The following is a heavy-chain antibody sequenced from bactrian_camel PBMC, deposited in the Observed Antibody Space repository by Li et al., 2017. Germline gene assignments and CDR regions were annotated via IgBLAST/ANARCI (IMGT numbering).Heavy chain of an antibody. J-gene: IGHJ4*01. Sequence: HVQLVESGGGSVQTGGSLRLSCAASGYTYTMAWFRQAPGKEREGVASITRIHGGTAYADSVKGRFIISRDNTKNTWYLQMNILKPEDTAMYYCAAVVGCSTAPWLRDPGQRLGPIYWGQGTQVTVS. CDR3: AAVVGCSTAPWLRDPGQRLGPIY. CDR2: ITRIHGGT. D-gene: IGHD1*01. V-gene: IGHV3S63*01. CDR1: GYTYT.